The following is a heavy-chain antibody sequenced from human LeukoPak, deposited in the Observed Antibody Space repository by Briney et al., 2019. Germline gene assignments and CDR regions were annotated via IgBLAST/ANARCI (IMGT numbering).Heavy chain of an antibody. V-gene: IGHV3-30*04. CDR1: RFTFRNYA. Sequence: GRSLRLSCAASRFTFRNYAMHWVRQAPGKGLEWVAFISSDGTNKDYADSVKGRFSISRDNSKNTLYLQMNRLRADDTAVYYCARDGTVGYDTDAFDIWGQGTMVTVSS. D-gene: IGHD1-1*01. J-gene: IGHJ3*02. CDR3: ARDGTVGYDTDAFDI. CDR2: ISSDGTNK.